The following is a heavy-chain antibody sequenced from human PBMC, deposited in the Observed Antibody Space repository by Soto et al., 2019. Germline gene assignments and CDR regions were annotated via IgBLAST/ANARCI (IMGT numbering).Heavy chain of an antibody. D-gene: IGHD3-16*02. J-gene: IGHJ4*02. CDR2: IIPIFGTA. V-gene: IGHV1-69*01. CDR1: A. CDR3: ARGYREVTPQDY. Sequence: AGGRGRQTNKKGRDWMGGIIPIFGTANYAQKFQGRVTITADESTSTAYMELSSLRSEDTAVYYCARGYREVTPQDYWGQGTLVTAPQ.